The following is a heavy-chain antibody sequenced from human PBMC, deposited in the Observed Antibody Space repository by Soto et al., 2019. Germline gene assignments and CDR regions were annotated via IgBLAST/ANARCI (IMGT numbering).Heavy chain of an antibody. V-gene: IGHV3-30*18. CDR3: AKGMNGGKLSYFDY. CDR2: TSYDGSNK. Sequence: GGSLRLSCAASGFTFSSYGMHWVRQAPGKGLEWVAVTSYDGSNKYYADSVKGRFTISRDNSKNTLYLQMNSLTPEDTAVYYCAKGMNGGKLSYFDYTGQGTRVTVSS. CDR1: GFTFSSYG. J-gene: IGHJ4*02. D-gene: IGHD2-15*01.